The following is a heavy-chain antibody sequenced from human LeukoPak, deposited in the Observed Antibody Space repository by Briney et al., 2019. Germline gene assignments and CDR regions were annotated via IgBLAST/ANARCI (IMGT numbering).Heavy chain of an antibody. Sequence: PGGSLRLSCAASGFTFSSYAMSWVRQAPGKGLEWVSAISGSGGSTYYADSVKGRFTISRDNSKNTLYLQMNSPRAEDTAVYYCAEPEGGYYDIRPDWGRGTLVTVSS. CDR1: GFTFSSYA. D-gene: IGHD3-22*01. V-gene: IGHV3-23*01. CDR3: AEPEGGYYDIRPD. CDR2: ISGSGGST. J-gene: IGHJ4*02.